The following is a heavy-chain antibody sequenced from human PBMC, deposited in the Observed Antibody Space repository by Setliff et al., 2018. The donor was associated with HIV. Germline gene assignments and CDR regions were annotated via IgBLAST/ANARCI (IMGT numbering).Heavy chain of an antibody. V-gene: IGHV4-34*01. Sequence: ASETLSLTCAVYGGSFSNYCWSWIRQAPGKGLEWIGEANTAGVAHYNPSLESRVAISLDTSKSQVFLRLNYVTAADAALYYCARAPLSGGRSSPRSYFDSWGQGTLVTVSS. CDR3: ARAPLSGGRSSPRSYFDS. CDR2: ANTAGVA. D-gene: IGHD2-15*01. CDR1: GGSFSNYC. J-gene: IGHJ4*02.